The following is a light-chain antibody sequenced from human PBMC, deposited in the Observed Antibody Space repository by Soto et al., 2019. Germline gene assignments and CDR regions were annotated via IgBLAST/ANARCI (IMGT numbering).Light chain of an antibody. V-gene: IGLV1-40*01. CDR3: QSYDISLHNYV. J-gene: IGLJ1*01. CDR1: TSNIGAPYD. CDR2: GDN. Sequence: QSALTQPPSVSGAPGQRVSISCTGSTSNIGAPYDVHWYQHLPGTAPKLLIYGDNNRPSGVPDRFSGSKSGTSASLAITRLQAEDGADYYCQSYDISLHNYVFGTGTRSPS.